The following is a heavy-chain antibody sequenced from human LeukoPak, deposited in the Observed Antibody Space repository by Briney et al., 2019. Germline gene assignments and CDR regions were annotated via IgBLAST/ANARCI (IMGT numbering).Heavy chain of an antibody. CDR3: ARGIGSGNEGVYFDN. Sequence: PSETLSLTCAVSGESFSGYYWSWIRQPRGKGLEWIGEMNTSGSTKYNPSLKSRVTTSVDMPKNQVSLKLTFVTAVDTAVYYCARGIGSGNEGVYFDNWDQGTLVTVSS. J-gene: IGHJ4*02. V-gene: IGHV4-34*01. CDR1: GESFSGYY. D-gene: IGHD3-10*01. CDR2: MNTSGST.